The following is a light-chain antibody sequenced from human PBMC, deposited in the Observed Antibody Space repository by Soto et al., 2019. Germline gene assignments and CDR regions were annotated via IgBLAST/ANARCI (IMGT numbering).Light chain of an antibody. V-gene: IGKV3-20*01. CDR3: QHYGDSAWT. Sequence: EIVLTQSPGTLSLSPGERATLSCRASQSVSSSHLAWYQQKPGQAPRLLISGASNRATGIPDRFSGSGSGTDFILIISRLEPEDFAVYYCQHYGDSAWTFGQGTK. CDR2: GAS. CDR1: QSVSSSH. J-gene: IGKJ1*01.